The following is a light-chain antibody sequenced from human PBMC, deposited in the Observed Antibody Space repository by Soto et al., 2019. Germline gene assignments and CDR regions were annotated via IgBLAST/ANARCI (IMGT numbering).Light chain of an antibody. CDR1: QRVLYNSDNKNY. Sequence: DIVMTQSPDSLAVSLGERATINCKSSQRVLYNSDNKNYLAWYQQKPGQPPKLLIYWASTRDSGVPDRCSGSGSGADFTLTISSLQAEDVAVYYCQQYYTTLSFGGGTKVEIK. CDR3: QQYYTTLS. V-gene: IGKV4-1*01. J-gene: IGKJ4*01. CDR2: WAS.